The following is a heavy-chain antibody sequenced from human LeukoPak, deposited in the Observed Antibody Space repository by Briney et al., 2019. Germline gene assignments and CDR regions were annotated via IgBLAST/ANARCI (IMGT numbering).Heavy chain of an antibody. D-gene: IGHD1-7*01. Sequence: SETLSLTCAVYGGSSSNYYWSWIRPTPRKGMGRIGEINDSGRTNYKPSLMSRVTVSVDTSKNQFSLRLTSVTATDTAVYYCARRWNYGRNYYIDVWGKGATVSVSS. V-gene: IGHV4-34*01. CDR3: ARRWNYGRNYYIDV. CDR2: INDSGRT. CDR1: GGSSSNYY. J-gene: IGHJ6*03.